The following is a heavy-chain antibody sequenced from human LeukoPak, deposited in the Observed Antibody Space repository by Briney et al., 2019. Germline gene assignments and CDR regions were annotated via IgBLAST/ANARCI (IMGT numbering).Heavy chain of an antibody. V-gene: IGHV3-74*01. D-gene: IGHD3-10*01. CDR3: AREGYYGSGSPPSLYFDY. CDR2: INSDGSST. Sequence: GGSLRLSCAASGFTFSSSWMHWVRQAPEKGLVWVSRINSDGSSTSYAVSVKGRFTISRDNSRSTLYLQMNSLRPEDTAIYYCAREGYYGSGSPPSLYFDYWGQGTLVTVSS. CDR1: GFTFSSSW. J-gene: IGHJ4*02.